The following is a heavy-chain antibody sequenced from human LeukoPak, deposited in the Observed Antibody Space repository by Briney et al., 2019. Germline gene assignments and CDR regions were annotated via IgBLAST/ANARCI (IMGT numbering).Heavy chain of an antibody. V-gene: IGHV3-15*01. CDR3: TTGGGGYDFDY. D-gene: IGHD5-12*01. J-gene: IGHJ4*02. Sequence: GGSLRLSCAASGFTFSNAWMSWVRQAPGKGLGWVGGIKSKTDGGTTDYAAPVKGRFTISRDDSKNTPYLQMNSLKTEDTAVYYCTTGGGGYDFDYWGQGTLVTVSS. CDR1: GFTFSNAW. CDR2: IKSKTDGGTT.